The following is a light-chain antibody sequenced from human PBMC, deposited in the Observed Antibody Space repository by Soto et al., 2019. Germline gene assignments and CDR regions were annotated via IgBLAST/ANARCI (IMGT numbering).Light chain of an antibody. V-gene: IGKV1-5*01. CDR2: DAS. CDR3: QQYNSYSWT. CDR1: QPISSW. Sequence: DIQMTQSPPTLSASVGDRVTITCRASQPISSWLAWYHQKPGKAPKLLIYDASNLESGVPSRFSGSGSGTEFTLTISSLQPEDFGTYYCQQYNSYSWTFGQGSKVDIK. J-gene: IGKJ1*01.